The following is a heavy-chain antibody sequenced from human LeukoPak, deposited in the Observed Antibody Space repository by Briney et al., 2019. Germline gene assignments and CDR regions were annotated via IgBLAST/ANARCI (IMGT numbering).Heavy chain of an antibody. CDR2: ISSSSSTI. CDR3: ARDGDYGGGGY. Sequence: PGGSLRLPCAASGFTFSSYSMNWVRQAPGKGLEWVSYISSSSSTIYYADSVKGRFTISRDNAKNSLYLQMNSLRAEDTAVYYCARDGDYGGGGYWGQGTLVTVSS. J-gene: IGHJ4*02. V-gene: IGHV3-48*01. CDR1: GFTFSSYS. D-gene: IGHD4-17*01.